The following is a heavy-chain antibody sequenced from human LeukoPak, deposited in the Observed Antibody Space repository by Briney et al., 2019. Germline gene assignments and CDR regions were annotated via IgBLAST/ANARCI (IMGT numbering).Heavy chain of an antibody. J-gene: IGHJ5*02. CDR1: GYTFTSYG. V-gene: IGHV1-18*01. CDR3: ARERGSYDFWSGYSGNWFDP. Sequence: GASVKVSCKASGYTFTSYGISWVRQAPGQGLEWMGWISAYNGNTNYAQKLQGRVTMTTDTSTSTAYMELRSLRSDDTAVYYCARERGSYDFWSGYSGNWFDPWGQGTLVTVSS. CDR2: ISAYNGNT. D-gene: IGHD3-3*01.